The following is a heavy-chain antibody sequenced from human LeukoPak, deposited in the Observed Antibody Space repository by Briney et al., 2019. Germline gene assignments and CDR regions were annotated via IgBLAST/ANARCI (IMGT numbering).Heavy chain of an antibody. CDR3: AKATLRTTVVKGVLDY. Sequence: PGGSLRLSCEASGFTISSYWMHWVRQAPGKGLVWVSAISGSGGSTYYADSVKGRFTISRDNSKNTLYLQMNSLRAEDTAVYYCAKATLRTTVVKGVLDYWGQGTLVTVSS. V-gene: IGHV3-23*01. CDR1: GFTISSYW. CDR2: ISGSGGST. J-gene: IGHJ4*02. D-gene: IGHD4-23*01.